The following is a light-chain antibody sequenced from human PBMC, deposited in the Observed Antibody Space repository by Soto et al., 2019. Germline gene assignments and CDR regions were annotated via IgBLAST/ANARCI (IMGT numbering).Light chain of an antibody. CDR3: QSYDKDFNWV. V-gene: IGLV1-40*01. J-gene: IGLJ3*02. CDR1: GSNIGAGYD. Sequence: QSVLTQPPSVSGAPGQRVTISCTGSGSNIGAGYDVHWYQHLPGTAPRLVIYENTKRPSGVPGRFSASKAGASASLAIAGLQEEDEADSYCQSYDKDFNWVFGGGTKLTVL. CDR2: ENT.